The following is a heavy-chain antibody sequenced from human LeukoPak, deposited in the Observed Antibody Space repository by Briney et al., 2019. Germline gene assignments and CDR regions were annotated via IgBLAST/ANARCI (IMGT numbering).Heavy chain of an antibody. Sequence: SETLSLTCTVSGGSISSSSYYWGWIRQPPGKGLEWIGSIYYSGSTYYNPSLKSRVTISVDTSKNQFSLKLSSVTAADTAVYYCASSYDSSGYYYLAGPESFDYWGQGTLVTVSS. D-gene: IGHD3-22*01. CDR1: GGSISSSSYY. J-gene: IGHJ4*02. CDR2: IYYSGST. V-gene: IGHV4-39*07. CDR3: ASSYDSSGYYYLAGPESFDY.